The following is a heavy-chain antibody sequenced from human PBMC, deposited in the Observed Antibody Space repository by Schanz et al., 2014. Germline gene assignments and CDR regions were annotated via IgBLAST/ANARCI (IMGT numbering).Heavy chain of an antibody. J-gene: IGHJ4*02. D-gene: IGHD2-2*01. Sequence: EVQLLESGGGLVQPGGSLRLSCAASGFTFSSYAMSWVRQAPGKGLEWVSALSGSGGSTYYADSVKGRFTISRDNSKNTLYLHMNTLRSEDTAVDYCAKDSTHIDMVLVPTAIDYWGQGTLVTVSS. CDR1: GFTFSSYA. V-gene: IGHV3-23*01. CDR3: AKDSTHIDMVLVPTAIDY. CDR2: LSGSGGST.